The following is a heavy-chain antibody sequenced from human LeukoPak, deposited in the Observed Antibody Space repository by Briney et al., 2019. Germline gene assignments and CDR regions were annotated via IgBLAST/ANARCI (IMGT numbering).Heavy chain of an antibody. CDR2: INHSGST. Sequence: SETLSLTCAVYGGSFSGYYWSWIRQPPGRGLEWIGEINHSGSTNYNPSLKSRVTISVDTSKNQFSLKLSSVTAADTAVYYCARDKGRSDYYDSSGYETADYWGQGTLVTVSS. J-gene: IGHJ4*02. CDR1: GGSFSGYY. CDR3: ARDKGRSDYYDSSGYETADY. V-gene: IGHV4-34*09. D-gene: IGHD3-22*01.